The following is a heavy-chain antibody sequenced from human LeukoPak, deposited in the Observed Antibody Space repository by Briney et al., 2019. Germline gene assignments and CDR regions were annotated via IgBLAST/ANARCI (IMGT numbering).Heavy chain of an antibody. V-gene: IGHV3-23*01. D-gene: IGHD1-26*01. CDR2: IGGSGTNT. Sequence: GGSLRLSCAASGFXFSSYAMSWVRQAPGKGLEWVSAIGGSGTNTNYADSVKGRFTISRDNSKNTLYLQMNSLRAEDTAVYYCAKRRASTVINFYFDYWGQGALVTVSS. J-gene: IGHJ4*02. CDR3: AKRRASTVINFYFDY. CDR1: GFXFSSYA.